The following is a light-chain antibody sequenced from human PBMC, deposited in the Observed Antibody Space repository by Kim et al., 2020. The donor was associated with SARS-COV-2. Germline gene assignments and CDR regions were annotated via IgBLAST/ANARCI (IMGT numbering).Light chain of an antibody. J-gene: IGLJ2*01. CDR3: QSYDNTLRGFVI. Sequence: QSVLTQPPSVSGAPGQGVIISCTGSSSNIGAGYDVHWYQHVPGTAPKLLIFGDSNRPSGVPGRFSDSKSGTSASLAITGLQTDDEADYYCQSYDNTLRGFVIFGGGTKVTVL. CDR1: SSNIGAGYD. CDR2: GDS. V-gene: IGLV1-40*01.